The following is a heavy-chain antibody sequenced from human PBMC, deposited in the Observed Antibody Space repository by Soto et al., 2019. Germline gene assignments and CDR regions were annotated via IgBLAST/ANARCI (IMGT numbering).Heavy chain of an antibody. Sequence: SLRLSCAASGFTFNNYAMTWVRQAPGKGLEWVSGISGSAESTYYADSVKGRVTISRDNPKNTLYLQMNSLRAEDTAVYYCAKANFYTNYVDYFGQGTLVPFSS. D-gene: IGHD4-4*01. CDR3: AKANFYTNYVDY. CDR1: GFTFNNYA. CDR2: ISGSAEST. J-gene: IGHJ4*02. V-gene: IGHV3-23*01.